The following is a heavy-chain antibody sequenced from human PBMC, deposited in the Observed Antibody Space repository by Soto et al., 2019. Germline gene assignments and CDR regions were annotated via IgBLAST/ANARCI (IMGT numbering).Heavy chain of an antibody. CDR2: ISAYNGNT. J-gene: IGHJ4*02. Sequence: QVQLVQPGVRVKKPGASVKVSCKSSGYTLSSYFISLVGQAPGQELEWMGWISAYNGNTNYAQNLQGRVTMTTDTYTSTAYMELRSLRSDDTAVYYCARDLPPVDYWGQGTLVTVSS. CDR3: ARDLPPVDY. CDR1: GYTLSSYF. V-gene: IGHV1-18*01.